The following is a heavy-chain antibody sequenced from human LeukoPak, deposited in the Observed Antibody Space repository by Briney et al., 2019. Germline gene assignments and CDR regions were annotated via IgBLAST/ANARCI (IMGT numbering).Heavy chain of an antibody. D-gene: IGHD2-21*01. CDR2: ISGSGGST. Sequence: GGSLTLSCAASGFTFSSYAMSWVRQPPGKGLEWVSAISGSGGSTYYADSVKGRFTISTDNSKNTLYLQMNSLRAEDTAVYYCAKGSGGYCYVPFDYWGQGTLVTVSS. V-gene: IGHV3-23*01. J-gene: IGHJ4*02. CDR3: AKGSGGYCYVPFDY. CDR1: GFTFSSYA.